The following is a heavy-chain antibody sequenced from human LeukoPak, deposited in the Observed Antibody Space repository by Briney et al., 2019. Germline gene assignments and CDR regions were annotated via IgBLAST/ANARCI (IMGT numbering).Heavy chain of an antibody. D-gene: IGHD6-13*01. V-gene: IGHV3-23*01. CDR2: TNDSGGST. CDR1: GFTFNSYA. J-gene: IGHJ6*02. Sequence: HAGGSLRLSCTASGFTFNSYAMIWVRQAPGKGLEWVSGTNDSGGSTYYADSVKGRFTISRDNSKNTLYLQMNSLRAEDTAVYYCAKMSSSWTYSYGMDVGGQGPTVTVSS. CDR3: AKMSSSWTYSYGMDV.